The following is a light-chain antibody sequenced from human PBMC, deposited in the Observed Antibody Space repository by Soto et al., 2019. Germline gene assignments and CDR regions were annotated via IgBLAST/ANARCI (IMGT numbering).Light chain of an antibody. J-gene: IGLJ2*01. Sequence: QSALTQPPSASGSPGQSVTISCTGTSSDVGGYNYVSWYQQHPGKAPTLMIYEVSKRPSGVPDRFSGSKSGNTASLTVSGFQAEDEADYYCSSYGGSKGVFGGGNKLTVL. CDR1: SSDVGGYNY. V-gene: IGLV2-8*01. CDR3: SSYGGSKGV. CDR2: EVS.